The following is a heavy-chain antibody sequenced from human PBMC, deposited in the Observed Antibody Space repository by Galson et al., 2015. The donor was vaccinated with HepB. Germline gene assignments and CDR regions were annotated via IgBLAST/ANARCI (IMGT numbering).Heavy chain of an antibody. J-gene: IGHJ4*02. CDR3: VLSSVAREDIERSIPLIRGDREPYFDS. V-gene: IGHV1-69*02. CDR2: VMPLLTRQ. D-gene: IGHD1-26*01. CDR1: GGNFNTYT. Sequence: SVKVSCKASGGNFNTYTFTWVRQRPRQGLQWMGRVMPLLTRQNYAPQFQGRLTLTADKSTGTAYMELNRLGPDDTALYYCVLSSVAREDIERSIPLIRGDREPYFDSRGPGSLVTVAA.